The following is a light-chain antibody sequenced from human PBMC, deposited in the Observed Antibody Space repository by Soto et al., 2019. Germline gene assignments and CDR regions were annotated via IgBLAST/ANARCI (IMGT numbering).Light chain of an antibody. CDR3: QHYNSSPYT. CDR2: KAS. V-gene: IGKV1-5*03. CDR1: QSITNW. J-gene: IGKJ2*01. Sequence: DIQMTQSPSTLSASVGDRVTITCRASQSITNWLAWYQQKPGKAPKLLIYKASTLESGVPSSFSGSGSGTEFTLTISSLQPDDFATYYCQHYNSSPYTVGQGTKLEIQ.